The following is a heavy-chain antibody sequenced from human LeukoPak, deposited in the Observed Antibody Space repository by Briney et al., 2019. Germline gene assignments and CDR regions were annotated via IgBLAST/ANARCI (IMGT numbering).Heavy chain of an antibody. D-gene: IGHD2-2*02. CDR1: GDTFSSHT. CDR2: IIPFIGVT. CDR3: ARGYCTSTTCYMYNWLDP. V-gene: IGHV1-69*02. J-gene: IGHJ5*02. Sequence: ASVKVSCKASGDTFSSHTINWVRQAPGQGLEWMGRIIPFIGVTKHAQKFQARVTITADKSTSTAYMELSKDTAVYYCARGYCTSTTCYMYNWLDPWGQGTLVTVSS.